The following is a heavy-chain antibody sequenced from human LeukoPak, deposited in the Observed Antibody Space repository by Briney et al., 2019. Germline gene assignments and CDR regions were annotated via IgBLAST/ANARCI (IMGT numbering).Heavy chain of an antibody. J-gene: IGHJ4*02. CDR1: GFTFSSYA. V-gene: IGHV3-23*01. D-gene: IGHD2-2*01. Sequence: GGSLRLSCAASGFTFSSYAMSWVRQAPGKGLEWVSAISGSGGSTYYADSVKGRFTISRDNSKDTLYLQMNSLRAEDTAVYYCAKDSGDVVVPAAMFFDYWGLGTLVTVSS. CDR2: ISGSGGST. CDR3: AKDSGDVVVPAAMFFDY.